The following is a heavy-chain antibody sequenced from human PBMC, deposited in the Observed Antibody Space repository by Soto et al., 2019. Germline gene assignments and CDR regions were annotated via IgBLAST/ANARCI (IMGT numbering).Heavy chain of an antibody. J-gene: IGHJ5*02. Sequence: SETLSLTCAVYGGSFSGYYWSWIRQPPGKGLEWIGEINHSGSTNYNPSLKSRVTISVDTSKNQFSLKLSSVTAADTAVYYCARGFWDIVVVVAATPDWFDPWGQGTLVTVSS. CDR3: ARGFWDIVVVVAATPDWFDP. V-gene: IGHV4-34*01. D-gene: IGHD2-15*01. CDR1: GGSFSGYY. CDR2: INHSGST.